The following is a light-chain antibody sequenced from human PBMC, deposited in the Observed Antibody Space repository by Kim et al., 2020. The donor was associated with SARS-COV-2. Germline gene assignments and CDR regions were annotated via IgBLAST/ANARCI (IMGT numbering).Light chain of an antibody. J-gene: IGLJ1*01. CDR1: NIGSKS. V-gene: IGLV3-21*04. CDR3: QVWDSSSDLYYV. Sequence: SHELTQPPSVSVAPGKTARITCGGNNIGSKSVHWYQQKPGQAPVLVIYYDSDRPSGIPERFSGSNSGNTATLTISRVEAGDEADYYCQVWDSSSDLYYVFGTGTKVTVL. CDR2: YDS.